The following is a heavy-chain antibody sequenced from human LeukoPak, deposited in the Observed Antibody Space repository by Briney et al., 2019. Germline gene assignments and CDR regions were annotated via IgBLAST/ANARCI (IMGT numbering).Heavy chain of an antibody. CDR2: IYYSGST. CDR1: GGSISSYY. CDR3: VRGYDFWSGYHYYYGMDV. J-gene: IGHJ6*02. D-gene: IGHD3-3*01. Sequence: PSETLSLTCTVSGGSISSYYWSWIRQPPGKGLEWIGYIYYSGSTNYNPSLKSRVTISVDTSKNQFSLKLSSVTAADTAVYYCVRGYDFWSGYHYYYGMDVWGQGTTVTVSS. V-gene: IGHV4-59*01.